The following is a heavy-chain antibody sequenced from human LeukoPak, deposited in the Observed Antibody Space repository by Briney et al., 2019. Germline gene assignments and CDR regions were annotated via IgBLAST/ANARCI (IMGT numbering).Heavy chain of an antibody. V-gene: IGHV1-3*01. D-gene: IGHD3-9*01. CDR1: GYPFSSYA. J-gene: IGHJ4*02. Sequence: ASVKVSCKASGYPFSSYAMNWVRQAPGQRLEWMGCINADNGDTKYSQKVQGRVSITRDTSASTAYMELSSLRSEDTAVYFWAKPSYDILTGYYTLDYWGQGTLVTVSS. CDR3: AKPSYDILTGYYTLDY. CDR2: INADNGDT.